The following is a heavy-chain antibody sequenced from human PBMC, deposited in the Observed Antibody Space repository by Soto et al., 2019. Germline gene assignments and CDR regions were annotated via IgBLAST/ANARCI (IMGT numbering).Heavy chain of an antibody. J-gene: IGHJ6*03. D-gene: IGHD7-27*01. CDR2: IVVGSGNT. CDR3: AAASGLPRRYYMDV. V-gene: IGHV1-58*02. CDR1: GFTFTSSA. Sequence: ASVKVSCKASGFTFTSSAMQWVRQARGQRLEWIGWIVVGSGNTNYAQKFQERVTITRDMSTSTAYMELSSLRSEDTAVYYCAAASGLPRRYYMDVWGKGTTVTVSS.